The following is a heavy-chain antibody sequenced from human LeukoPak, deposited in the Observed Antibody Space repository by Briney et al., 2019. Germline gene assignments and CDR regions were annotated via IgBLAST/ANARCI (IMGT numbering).Heavy chain of an antibody. CDR3: AREGYSSRSSWFDP. CDR2: IWYDGSNK. Sequence: PGRSLRLSCAASGFTFSSYGMHWVRQAPGKGLEWVAVIWYDGSNKYYADSVKGRFTISRDNSKNTLYLQMNSLRAEDTAVYYCAREGYSSRSSWFDPWGQGTLVTVSS. D-gene: IGHD6-13*01. V-gene: IGHV3-33*01. J-gene: IGHJ5*02. CDR1: GFTFSSYG.